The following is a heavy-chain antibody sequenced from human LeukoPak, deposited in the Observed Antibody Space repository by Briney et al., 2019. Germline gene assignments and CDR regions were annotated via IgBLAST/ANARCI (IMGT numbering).Heavy chain of an antibody. Sequence: PGGSLRLSCAASGFTVSSNYMSWVRQAPGKGLEWVSVIYSGGSTYYADSVKGRFTISRGNSKNTLYLQMNSLRAEDTAVYYCARDPTGGYFDYWGQGTLVTVSS. CDR3: ARDPTGGYFDY. D-gene: IGHD4-17*01. CDR1: GFTVSSNY. J-gene: IGHJ4*02. V-gene: IGHV3-53*01. CDR2: IYSGGST.